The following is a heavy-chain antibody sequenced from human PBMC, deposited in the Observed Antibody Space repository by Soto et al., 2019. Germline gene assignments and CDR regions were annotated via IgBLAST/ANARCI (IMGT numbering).Heavy chain of an antibody. Sequence: QVQVVQSGDEVKETGASVRVSCKTSGYSFTAYGISWVRQAPGQGLEWMGWISCYNGKTKYAQKVQGRVTMTTDTATNRAYMEGRSLRSDDTDSYYGASDAPPPELRWLEWHNYDHNGRDAWGQGTTGTVSS. CDR3: ASDAPPPELRWLEWHNYDHNGRDA. D-gene: IGHD3-3*01. CDR2: ISCYNGKT. V-gene: IGHV1-18*01. CDR1: GYSFTAYG. J-gene: IGHJ6*02.